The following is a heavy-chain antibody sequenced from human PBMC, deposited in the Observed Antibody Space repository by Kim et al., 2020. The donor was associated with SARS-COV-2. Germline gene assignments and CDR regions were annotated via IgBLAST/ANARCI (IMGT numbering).Heavy chain of an antibody. V-gene: IGHV4-59*01. CDR1: GGSISSYY. Sequence: SETLSLTCTVSGGSISSYYWSWIRQPPGKGLEWIGYIYYSGSTNYNPSLKSRVTISVDTSKNQFSLKMSSVTAADTAVYYCARDFWGLDYWGQGTLVTGS. CDR2: IYYSGST. J-gene: IGHJ4*02. CDR3: ARDFWGLDY. D-gene: IGHD7-27*01.